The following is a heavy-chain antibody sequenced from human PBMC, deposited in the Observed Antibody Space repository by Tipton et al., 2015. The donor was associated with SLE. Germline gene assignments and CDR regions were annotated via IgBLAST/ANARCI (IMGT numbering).Heavy chain of an antibody. CDR3: AREYFDISTGYPFDY. V-gene: IGHV4-39*02. CDR1: GGSVSSRSYY. D-gene: IGHD3-9*01. J-gene: IGHJ4*02. CDR2: IYYSGST. Sequence: TLSLTCTVSGGSVSSRSYYWGWIRQPPGKGVEWIGSIYYSGSTYYNSSLKSRVTISIDTSKNQFSLKLSSVTAADTAVYYCAREYFDISTGYPFDYWGQGTLVTVSS.